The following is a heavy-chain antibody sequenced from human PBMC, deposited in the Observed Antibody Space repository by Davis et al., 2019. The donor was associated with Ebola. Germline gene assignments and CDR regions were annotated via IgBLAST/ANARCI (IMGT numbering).Heavy chain of an antibody. CDR3: ARAVVVPYYGMDV. Sequence: ASVKVSCKASGYIFIHYYLHWVRQAPGQGLEWMGIINPSGGSTSYAQKFQGRVTMTRDTSTSTVYMELSSLRSEDTAVYYCARAVVVPYYGMDVWGQGTTVTVSS. J-gene: IGHJ6*02. CDR1: GYIFIHYY. V-gene: IGHV1-46*01. D-gene: IGHD2-2*01. CDR2: INPSGGST.